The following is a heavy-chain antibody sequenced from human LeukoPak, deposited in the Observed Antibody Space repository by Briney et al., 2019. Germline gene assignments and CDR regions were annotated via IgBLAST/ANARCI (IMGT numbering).Heavy chain of an antibody. D-gene: IGHD1-26*01. CDR1: GFTFSSYA. Sequence: GGSLRLSCAASGFTFSSYAMHWVRQAPGKGLEWVAVISYDGSNKYYADSVKGRFTISRDNSKNTLYLQMNSLRAEDTAVYYCARDSWELPDPYYYYGMDVWGQGTTVTVS. CDR2: ISYDGSNK. CDR3: ARDSWELPDPYYYYGMDV. J-gene: IGHJ6*02. V-gene: IGHV3-30-3*01.